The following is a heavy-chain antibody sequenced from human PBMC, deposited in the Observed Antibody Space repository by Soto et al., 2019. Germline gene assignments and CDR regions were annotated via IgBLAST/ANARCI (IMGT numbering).Heavy chain of an antibody. J-gene: IGHJ6*02. D-gene: IGHD2-2*01. CDR3: ARFPSRAHYFAMDV. CDR1: GYSISSGYY. V-gene: IGHV4-38-2*01. Sequence: PSETLSLPCAVSGYSISSGYYWGWIRQPPGKGLEWIGSIYHSGSTYYNPSLKSRVTISVDTSKNQFSLKLTSVTAADTAIYYCARFPSRAHYFAMDVWGHGTAVTVTS. CDR2: IYHSGST.